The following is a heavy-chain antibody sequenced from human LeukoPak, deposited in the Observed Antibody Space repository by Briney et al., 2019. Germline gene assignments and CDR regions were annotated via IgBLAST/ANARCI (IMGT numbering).Heavy chain of an antibody. D-gene: IGHD4-17*01. Sequence: GGSLRLSCAASGFTFISYSMNWVRQAPGKGLEWVSSISSSSSYIYYADSVKGRFTISRDNAENSLYLQMNSLRAEDTAVYYCARDLKYGDSYYYYIDVWGKGTTVTVSS. CDR3: ARDLKYGDSYYYYIDV. CDR2: ISSSSSYI. J-gene: IGHJ6*03. CDR1: GFTFISYS. V-gene: IGHV3-21*01.